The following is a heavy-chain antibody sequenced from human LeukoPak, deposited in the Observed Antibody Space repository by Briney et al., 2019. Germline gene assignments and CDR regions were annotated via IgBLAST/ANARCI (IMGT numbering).Heavy chain of an antibody. Sequence: GASLRLSCAASGFTFSSYAMSWVRQAPGKGLEWVSTISGSGGSTYYADPVKGRFTISRDNSKNTLYLQMNSLRAEDTAVYYCAKVDYDFWSGLYYFDYWGQGTLVTVSS. CDR1: GFTFSSYA. D-gene: IGHD3-3*01. J-gene: IGHJ4*02. V-gene: IGHV3-23*01. CDR2: ISGSGGST. CDR3: AKVDYDFWSGLYYFDY.